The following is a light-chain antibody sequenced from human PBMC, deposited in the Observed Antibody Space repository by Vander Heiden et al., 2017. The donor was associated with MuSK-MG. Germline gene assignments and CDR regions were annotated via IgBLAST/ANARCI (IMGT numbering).Light chain of an antibody. CDR1: QSVSSSY. CDR2: GAS. V-gene: IGKV3-20*01. Sequence: EIVLTQSPGTLSLSPGERATLSCRASQSVSSSYLAWYQQKPGQAPRLLIYGASSRATGIPDRFSGSGSGTDFTLTISRLELEDFAVYYCQQYGSSRTFGHGTKVEIK. CDR3: QQYGSSRT. J-gene: IGKJ1*01.